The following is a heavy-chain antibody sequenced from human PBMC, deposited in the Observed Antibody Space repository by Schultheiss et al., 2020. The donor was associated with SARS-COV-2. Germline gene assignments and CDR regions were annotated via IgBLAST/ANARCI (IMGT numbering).Heavy chain of an antibody. CDR2: INHSGST. Sequence: SETLSLTCAVSGGSISSSNWWSWVRQPPGKVLEWIGEINHSGSTNYNPSLKTRVSISVDTSKNQVSLKLSSATAADSAVYYCARDRWGGPEYWGQGTLVTVSS. CDR3: ARDRWGGPEY. D-gene: IGHD3-16*01. CDR1: GGSISSSNW. J-gene: IGHJ4*02. V-gene: IGHV4-4*02.